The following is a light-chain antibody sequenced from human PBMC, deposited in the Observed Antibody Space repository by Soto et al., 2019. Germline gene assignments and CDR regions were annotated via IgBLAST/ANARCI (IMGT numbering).Light chain of an antibody. CDR3: QQYYNLPWT. Sequence: EIVLTQSPGTLSLSPGERATLSCRASQTVSSVRLAWFQQKPGQAPRLLIYGASDRATGIPARFSGSGSGTEFTLTISSLQSEDFAVYCCQQYYNLPWTFGQGTKVDIK. CDR1: QTVSSV. J-gene: IGKJ1*01. CDR2: GAS. V-gene: IGKV3D-15*01.